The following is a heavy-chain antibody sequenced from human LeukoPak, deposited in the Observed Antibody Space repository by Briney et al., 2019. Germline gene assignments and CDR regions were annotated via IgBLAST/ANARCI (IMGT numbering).Heavy chain of an antibody. CDR3: ARAAGDGYIAGGIDY. CDR1: GGSFSGYY. Sequence: PSETLSLTCAVYGGSFSGYYWSWVRQPPEKGLEWIGEINHSGSTNYNPSLKSRVTISVDTSKNQFSLKLSSVTAADTAVYYCARAAGDGYIAGGIDYWGQGTLVTVSS. V-gene: IGHV4-34*01. J-gene: IGHJ4*02. CDR2: INHSGST. D-gene: IGHD5-24*01.